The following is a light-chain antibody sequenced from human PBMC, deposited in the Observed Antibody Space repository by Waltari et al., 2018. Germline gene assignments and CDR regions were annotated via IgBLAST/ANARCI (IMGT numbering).Light chain of an antibody. J-gene: IGLJ2*01. CDR3: SSYTSSYNLV. CDR2: EVI. V-gene: IGLV2-14*01. CDR1: SSAVGGYDY. Sequence: QSALTQPASVSGSPGQSIPISCTGPSSAVGGYDYVPWYQQHPGKAPKLMIYEVINRPSGVSNRFSGSKSGNTASLTISGLQAEDEADYYCSSYTSSYNLVFGGGTKLTVL.